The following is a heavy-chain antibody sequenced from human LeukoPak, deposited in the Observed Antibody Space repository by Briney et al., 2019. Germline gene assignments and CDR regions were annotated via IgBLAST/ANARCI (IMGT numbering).Heavy chain of an antibody. CDR1: CVSISSYY. J-gene: IGHJ3*01. Sequence: PSETLSLTCTVSCVSISSYYWSWLRQPPGKGLEWIGYIYYSGSANYNPSLKTRVTISLDTSKNQFSLKLSSVTAADTAVYYCARHDGSSWYYAFDVWGQGTMVTVSS. D-gene: IGHD6-13*01. CDR3: ARHDGSSWYYAFDV. V-gene: IGHV4-59*08. CDR2: IYYSGSA.